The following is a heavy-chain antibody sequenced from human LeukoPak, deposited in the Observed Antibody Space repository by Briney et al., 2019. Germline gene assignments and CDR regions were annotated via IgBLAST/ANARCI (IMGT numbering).Heavy chain of an antibody. V-gene: IGHV4-59*08. CDR3: ARHKSYYYDSSGYYYFDY. Sequence: PSETLSLTCTVSGGSISSYYWSWIRQPPGKGLEWIGYIYYSGSTNYNPSLKSRVTISVDTSKNQFSLKLSSVTAPDTAVYYCARHKSYYYDSSGYYYFDYWGQGTLVTVSS. J-gene: IGHJ4*02. CDR1: GGSISSYY. CDR2: IYYSGST. D-gene: IGHD3-22*01.